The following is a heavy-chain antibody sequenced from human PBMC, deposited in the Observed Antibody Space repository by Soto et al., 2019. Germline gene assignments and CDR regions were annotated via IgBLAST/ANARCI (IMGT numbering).Heavy chain of an antibody. CDR2: ISSRGRTR. CDR3: ARDLLGYYYGMDV. D-gene: IGHD2-21*01. Sequence: GGSLRLSCAASGFSFSDYQMNWVRHAPGTGMEWISYISSRGRTRSYTHSVQGRFTITRENAKNLLYLQMNSLRDEDKAVDYCARDLLGYYYGMDVWGQGTTVTVSS. J-gene: IGHJ6*02. CDR1: GFSFSDYQ. V-gene: IGHV3-11*01.